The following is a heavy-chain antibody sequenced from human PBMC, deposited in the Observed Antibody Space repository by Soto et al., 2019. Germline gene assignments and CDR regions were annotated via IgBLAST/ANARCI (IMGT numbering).Heavy chain of an antibody. CDR3: ARDAILQWLDRRYYDSSGYFDY. Sequence: PGGSLRLSCAASGFTFSSYAMHWVRQAPGKGLEWVAVISYDGSNKYYADSVKGRFTISRDNPKNTLYLQMNSLRAEDTAVYYCARDAILQWLDRRYYDSSGYFDYWGQGTLVTVSS. CDR2: ISYDGSNK. D-gene: IGHD3-22*01. CDR1: GFTFSSYA. J-gene: IGHJ4*02. V-gene: IGHV3-30-3*01.